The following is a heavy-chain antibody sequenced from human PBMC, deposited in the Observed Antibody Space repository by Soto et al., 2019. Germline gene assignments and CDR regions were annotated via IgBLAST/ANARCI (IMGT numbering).Heavy chain of an antibody. CDR3: ARQDGFEV. CDR2: IHVGNGNT. CDR1: GYTFSSYG. Sequence: GASVKVSCKASGYTFSSYGMHWVRQAPGQRLEWMGWIHVGNGNTAYSQKFQGRVTITRDTTASTAYMELSSLTSEDTAVYYCARQDGFEVWGQGTMVTVSS. V-gene: IGHV1-3*01. J-gene: IGHJ3*01.